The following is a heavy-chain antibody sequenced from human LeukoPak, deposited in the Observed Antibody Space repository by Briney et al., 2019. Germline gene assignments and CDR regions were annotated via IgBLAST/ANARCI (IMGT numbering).Heavy chain of an antibody. Sequence: SQTLSLTCTVSGGSISSGGYYWSWIRQHPGKGLEWIGYIYYSGSTYYNPSLKSRVTISVDASKNQFSLKLSSVTAADTAVYYYARGSTSCYGCFGWFDPWGQGTLVTVSS. J-gene: IGHJ5*02. CDR1: GGSISSGGYY. CDR2: IYYSGST. V-gene: IGHV4-31*03. D-gene: IGHD2-2*01. CDR3: ARGSTSCYGCFGWFDP.